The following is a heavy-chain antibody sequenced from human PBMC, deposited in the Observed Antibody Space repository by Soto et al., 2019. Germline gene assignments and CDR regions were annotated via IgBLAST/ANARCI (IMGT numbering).Heavy chain of an antibody. CDR2: INAGNGNT. J-gene: IGHJ6*02. CDR1: GYTFTSYA. Sequence: QVQLVQSGAEEKKPGASVKVSCKASGYTFTSYAMHWVRQAPGQRLEWMGWINAGNGNTNYSQKFQGRVTITRDTSASTAYMELSSLRSEDTAVYYCARDPSYYGMDVWGQGTTVTVSS. CDR3: ARDPSYYGMDV. V-gene: IGHV1-3*05.